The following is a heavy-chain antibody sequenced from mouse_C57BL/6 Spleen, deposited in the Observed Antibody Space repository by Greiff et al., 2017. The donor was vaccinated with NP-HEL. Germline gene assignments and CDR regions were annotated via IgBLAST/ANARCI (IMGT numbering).Heavy chain of an antibody. V-gene: IGHV5-9-1*02. CDR2: ISSGGDYI. J-gene: IGHJ4*01. CDR3: TRVPYYYGRAHAMDY. D-gene: IGHD1-1*01. CDR1: GFTFSSYA. Sequence: EVKLVESGEGLVKPGGSLKLSCAASGFTFSSYAMSWVRQTPEKRLEWVAYISSGGDYIYYADTVKGRFTISRDNARNTMSQQMSSLKSEDTAMYYCTRVPYYYGRAHAMDYWGQGTSVTVSS.